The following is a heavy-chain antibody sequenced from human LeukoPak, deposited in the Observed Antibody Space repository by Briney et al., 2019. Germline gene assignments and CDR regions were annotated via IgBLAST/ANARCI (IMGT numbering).Heavy chain of an antibody. V-gene: IGHV3-66*01. CDR1: GITVNSNY. CDR2: IYSGGNT. Sequence: PGGSLRLSCAASGITVNSNYVSWVRQAPGKGLEWVSVIYSGGNTYYADSVKGRVTISRDNSKNTLYLQMNSLRAEDTAVYYCARSSAPLQVGDFDYWGQGTLVTVSS. J-gene: IGHJ4*02. CDR3: ARSSAPLQVGDFDY. D-gene: IGHD1-26*01.